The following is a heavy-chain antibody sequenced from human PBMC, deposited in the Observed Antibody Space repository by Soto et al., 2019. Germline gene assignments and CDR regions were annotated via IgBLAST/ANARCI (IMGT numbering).Heavy chain of an antibody. CDR1: GFNFNSYT. CDR2: ISSSGYI. D-gene: IGHD2-15*01. V-gene: IGHV3-21*01. Sequence: LRLSCAASGFNFNSYTINWVRQAPGKRLEWLSSISSSGYIFSTDSVRGRFTISRDNAKNSVYLQINSLRAEDTAVYFCAGDCSGGSCYPGMDVWGQGTTVTVSS. J-gene: IGHJ6*02. CDR3: AGDCSGGSCYPGMDV.